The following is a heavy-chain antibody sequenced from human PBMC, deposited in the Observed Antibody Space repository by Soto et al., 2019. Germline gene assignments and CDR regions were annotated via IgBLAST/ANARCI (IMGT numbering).Heavy chain of an antibody. J-gene: IGHJ3*02. CDR2: IYYSGST. V-gene: IGHV4-59*01. CDR3: ARGRYYDFWSGLEGDAFDI. CDR1: GGSISSYY. D-gene: IGHD3-3*01. Sequence: SETLSLTCTVSGGSISSYYWSWIRQPPGKGLEWIGYIYYSGSTNYNPSLKSRVTISVDTSKNQFSLKLSSVTAADTAVYYCARGRYYDFWSGLEGDAFDIWGQGTMVTVSS.